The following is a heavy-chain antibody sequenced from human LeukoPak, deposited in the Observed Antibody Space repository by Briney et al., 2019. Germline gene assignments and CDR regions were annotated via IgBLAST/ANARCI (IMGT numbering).Heavy chain of an antibody. Sequence: PGGSLRLSCAASGFTFSGSAMHWVRQASGKGLEWVGRIRSKANSYATAYAASVKGRFTISRDDSKNTAYLQMNSLKTEDTAVYYCTMASGYCSSTSCAYYYYYYMDVWGKGTTVTVSS. CDR2: IRSKANSYAT. V-gene: IGHV3-73*01. J-gene: IGHJ6*03. CDR3: TMASGYCSSTSCAYYYYYYMDV. D-gene: IGHD2-2*01. CDR1: GFTFSGSA.